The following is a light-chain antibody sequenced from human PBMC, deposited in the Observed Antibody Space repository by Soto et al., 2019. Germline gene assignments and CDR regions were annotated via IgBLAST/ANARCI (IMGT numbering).Light chain of an antibody. Sequence: IQVTQSPSSLSVSVGDRVTITCRASQGITSYLAWYQQKPGKAPKLLIYAASALQTGVSSRFSGSGYGTDFALTVSNLQPEDFATYFCHQLYSYPLTFGGGTTVEF. CDR3: HQLYSYPLT. V-gene: IGKV1-9*01. CDR1: QGITSY. J-gene: IGKJ4*01. CDR2: AAS.